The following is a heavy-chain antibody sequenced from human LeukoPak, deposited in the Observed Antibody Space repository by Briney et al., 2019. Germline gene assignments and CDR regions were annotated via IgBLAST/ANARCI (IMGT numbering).Heavy chain of an antibody. CDR3: ARHSGGYYGGRASPWYFDL. D-gene: IGHD4-23*01. CDR2: IYYSGST. Sequence: PSETLSLTCTVSGGSISSSSYYWGWIRQPPGKGLEWIGSIYYSGSTYYNPSLKSRVTISVDTSKNQFSLKLSSVTAADTAVYYCARHSGGYYGGRASPWYFDLWGRGTLVTVSS. J-gene: IGHJ2*01. V-gene: IGHV4-39*01. CDR1: GGSISSSSYY.